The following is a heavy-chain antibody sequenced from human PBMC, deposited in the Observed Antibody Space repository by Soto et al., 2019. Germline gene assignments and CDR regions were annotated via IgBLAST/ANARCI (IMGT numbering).Heavy chain of an antibody. V-gene: IGHV4-39*01. CDR1: GGSISSSSYY. J-gene: IGHJ4*02. D-gene: IGHD3-3*01. Sequence: SETLSLTCTVSGGSISSSSYYWVLIRQPPGKGLEWIGSIYYSGSTYYNPSLKSRVTISVDTSKNQFSLKLSSVTAADTAVYYCARHGDFWSGYYTSYYFDYWGQGTLVTVSS. CDR3: ARHGDFWSGYYTSYYFDY. CDR2: IYYSGST.